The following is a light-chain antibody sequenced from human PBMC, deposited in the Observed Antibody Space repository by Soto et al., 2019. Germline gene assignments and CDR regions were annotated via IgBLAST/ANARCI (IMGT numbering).Light chain of an antibody. CDR2: DDN. CDR1: SSNIGGNS. V-gene: IGLV1-51*01. CDR3: GSWDSSLSAYV. J-gene: IGLJ1*01. Sequence: QSVLTQPPSVSAAPGQKVTISCSGSSSNIGGNSVSWYQQLPGTAPKLLIYDDNKRPSGIPDRFSGSKSGTSATLGITGFQTGDGADYYCGSWDSSLSAYVFGPGTKVTV.